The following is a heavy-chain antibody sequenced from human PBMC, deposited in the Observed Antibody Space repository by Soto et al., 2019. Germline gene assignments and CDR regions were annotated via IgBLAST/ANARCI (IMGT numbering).Heavy chain of an antibody. CDR2: IDPSDSYT. CDR1: GYSFTSYC. Sequence: GESLKISCKGSGYSFTSYCISWLRQMPVKGLEWMGRIDPSDSYTNYSPSFQGHVTISADKSISTAYMQWSSLKASDTAMYYCAFLGDIVVVPAQQVAVWGQGTTVTVSS. V-gene: IGHV5-10-1*01. D-gene: IGHD2-2*01. J-gene: IGHJ6*01. CDR3: AFLGDIVVVPAQQVAV.